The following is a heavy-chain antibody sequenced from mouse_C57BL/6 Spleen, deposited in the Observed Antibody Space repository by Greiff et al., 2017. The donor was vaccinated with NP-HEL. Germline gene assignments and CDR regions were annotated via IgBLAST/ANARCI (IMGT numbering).Heavy chain of an antibody. Sequence: QVTLKESGPGILQSSQTLSLTCSFSGFSLSTSGMGVSWLRQPSGKGLEWLAHIYWDDDNRYNPSLKSRLTISNDTSRNQVFLKITSVDTADTATDDYARFSTTVVANYFDYWGKGTTLTVAS. J-gene: IGHJ2*01. CDR3: ARFSTTVVANYFDY. CDR1: GFSLSTSGMG. CDR2: IYWDDDN. V-gene: IGHV8-12*01. D-gene: IGHD1-1*01.